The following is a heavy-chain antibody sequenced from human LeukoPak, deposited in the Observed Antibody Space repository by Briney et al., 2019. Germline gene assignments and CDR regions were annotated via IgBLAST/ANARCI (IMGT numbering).Heavy chain of an antibody. CDR3: ASSGDYDSSGYYRDY. J-gene: IGHJ4*02. Sequence: SETLSLTCAVYGGSFSGYYWSWIRQPPGKGLEWIGEINHSGSTNYNPSLKSRVTISVDTSKNQFSLKLSSVTAADTAVYYCASSGDYDSSGYYRDYWGQGTLVTVSS. CDR2: INHSGST. CDR1: GGSFSGYY. V-gene: IGHV4-34*01. D-gene: IGHD3-22*01.